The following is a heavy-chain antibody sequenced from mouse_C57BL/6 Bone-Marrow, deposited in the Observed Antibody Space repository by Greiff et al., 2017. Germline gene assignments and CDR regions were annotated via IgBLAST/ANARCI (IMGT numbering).Heavy chain of an antibody. D-gene: IGHD3-3*01. CDR3: ASGGRGAMDY. J-gene: IGHJ4*01. V-gene: IGHV1-19*01. CDR2: INPYNGGT. CDR1: GYTFTDYY. Sequence: VQLQQSGPVLVKPGASVKMSCKASGYTFTDYYMNWVKQSHGKSLEWIGVINPYNGGTSYNQKFKGKATLTVDKSSSTAYMELNSLTSEDSAVYYCASGGRGAMDYWGQGTSVTVSS.